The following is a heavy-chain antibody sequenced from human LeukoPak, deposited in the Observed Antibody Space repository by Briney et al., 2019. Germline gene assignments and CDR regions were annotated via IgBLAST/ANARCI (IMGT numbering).Heavy chain of an antibody. CDR2: ISISSSYT. CDR3: ARVGPRLAAAANNYYYYYGLDV. CDR1: GFTFSDYY. V-gene: IGHV3-11*06. J-gene: IGHJ6*02. D-gene: IGHD6-13*01. Sequence: GGSLRLSCAASGFTFSDYYMSWIRQVPGKGLEWVSYISISSSYTNYADSVKGRFTISRDNAKNLLYLQMNSLRAEDTAVYYCARVGPRLAAAANNYYYYYGLDVWGQGTAVTVSS.